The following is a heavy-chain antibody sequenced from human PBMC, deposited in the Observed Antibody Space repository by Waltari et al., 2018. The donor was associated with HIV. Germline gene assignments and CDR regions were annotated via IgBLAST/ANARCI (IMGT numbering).Heavy chain of an antibody. Sequence: QVQLQESGPRLVKPSQTLSVTCTVSGASVTSGEHYWTWIRQAPGGGREWVGYIYYTGSTYYSPSLKSRLSMSLDKSKNQFSLRLTSVTAADTAIYYCAREVYCSGASCSTHYFFDFWGQGILVPVSS. V-gene: IGHV4-30-4*08. CDR1: GASVTSGEHY. CDR2: IYYTGST. J-gene: IGHJ4*02. D-gene: IGHD2-15*01. CDR3: AREVYCSGASCSTHYFFDF.